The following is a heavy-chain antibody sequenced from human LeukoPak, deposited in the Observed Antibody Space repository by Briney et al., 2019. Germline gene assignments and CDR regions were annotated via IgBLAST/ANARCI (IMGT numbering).Heavy chain of an antibody. CDR2: ISGSGGST. CDR3: AKAPWFGESYFDY. Sequence: KAGGSLRLSCAASGFTFSSYGMSWVRQAPGKGLEWVSAISGSGGSTYYADSVKGRFTISRDNSKNTLYLQMNSLRAEDTAVYYCAKAPWFGESYFDYWGQGTLVTVSS. D-gene: IGHD3-10*01. V-gene: IGHV3-23*01. CDR1: GFTFSSYG. J-gene: IGHJ4*02.